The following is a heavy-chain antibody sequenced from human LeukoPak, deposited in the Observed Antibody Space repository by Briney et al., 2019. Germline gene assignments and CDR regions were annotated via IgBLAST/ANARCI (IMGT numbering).Heavy chain of an antibody. Sequence: ASVKVSCKASGYTFTSDYFHWVRQAPGQGLEWMGVINPRGGSTIYAQKFQGRVTMTRDMSTSTVYMDLRSLRSDDTAVYYCARVYGDYGNAFDIWGQGTMVTVSS. CDR3: ARVYGDYGNAFDI. CDR2: INPRGGST. D-gene: IGHD4-17*01. J-gene: IGHJ3*02. V-gene: IGHV1-46*01. CDR1: GYTFTSDY.